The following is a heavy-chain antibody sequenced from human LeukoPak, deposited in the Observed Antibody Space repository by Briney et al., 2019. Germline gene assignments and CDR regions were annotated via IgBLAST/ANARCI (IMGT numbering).Heavy chain of an antibody. J-gene: IGHJ6*03. Sequence: SETLSLTCTVSGGSISSSSYYWGWIRQSPGKGLEWIGEINHSGSTNYNPSLKSRVTIPVETSKKQFSLNLNAVTAADTAIYYCARRQLIRGRDYYYMDIWGDGTTVIVSS. D-gene: IGHD3-16*01. V-gene: IGHV4-39*07. CDR3: ARRQLIRGRDYYYMDI. CDR2: INHSGST. CDR1: GGSISSSSYY.